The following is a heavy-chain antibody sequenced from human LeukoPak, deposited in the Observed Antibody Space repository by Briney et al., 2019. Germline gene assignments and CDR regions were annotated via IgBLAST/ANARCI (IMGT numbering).Heavy chain of an antibody. CDR3: AKGAYDYIEMGYFDY. Sequence: GGSLRLSCAASGFSISNSAMSWVRQAPGKGLEWVSLIVASSGSTFYADSVKGRFTISRDSSKNTLYLQMNSLRAEDMAVYYCAKGAYDYIEMGYFDYWGQGTLVTVSS. V-gene: IGHV3-23*01. J-gene: IGHJ4*02. CDR1: GFSISNSA. D-gene: IGHD5-12*01. CDR2: IVASSGST.